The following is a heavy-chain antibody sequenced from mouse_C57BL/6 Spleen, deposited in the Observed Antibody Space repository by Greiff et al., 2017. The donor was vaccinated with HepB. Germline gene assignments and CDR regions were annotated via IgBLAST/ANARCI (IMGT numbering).Heavy chain of an antibody. V-gene: IGHV5-9*01. CDR3: ARQYDYEDYFDY. CDR2: ISGGGGNT. D-gene: IGHD2-4*01. J-gene: IGHJ2*01. CDR1: GFTFSSYT. Sequence: DVMLVESGGGLVKPGGSLKLSCAASGFTFSSYTMSWVRQTPEKRLEWVATISGGGGNTYYPDSVKGRFTISRDNAKNTLYLQMSSLRSEDTALYYCARQYDYEDYFDYWGQGTTLTVSS.